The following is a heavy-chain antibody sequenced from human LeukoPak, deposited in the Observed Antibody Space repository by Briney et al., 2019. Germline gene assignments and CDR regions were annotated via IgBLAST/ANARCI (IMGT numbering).Heavy chain of an antibody. CDR1: GGSFSSGDYY. CDR2: IDYSGST. J-gene: IGHJ5*02. D-gene: IGHD5-24*01. V-gene: IGHV4-30-4*08. Sequence: SQTLSLTXTVSGGSFSSGDYYWSGIRQPPGKGLEWIGYIDYSGSTYYNPSLKSRVTISVDTSKNQFSLKLSSVTAADTAVYYCARAGRWLPDNWFDPWGQGTLVTVSS. CDR3: ARAGRWLPDNWFDP.